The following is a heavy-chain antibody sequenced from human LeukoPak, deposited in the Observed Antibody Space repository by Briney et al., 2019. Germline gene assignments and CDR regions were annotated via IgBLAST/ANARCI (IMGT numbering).Heavy chain of an antibody. D-gene: IGHD4-23*01. V-gene: IGHV6-1*01. CDR3: ARWHHKAVYFDY. J-gene: IGHJ4*02. CDR1: GDSVSSNSAS. CDR2: TYYTSKWFN. Sequence: SQTLSLTCAISGDSVSSNSASWHWIRQSPSRGLQWLGRTYYTSKWFNVYAVSLKSRITINPDTSKNQFSLQLNSVTPEDTAVYYCARWHHKAVYFDYWAQGTLVTVSS.